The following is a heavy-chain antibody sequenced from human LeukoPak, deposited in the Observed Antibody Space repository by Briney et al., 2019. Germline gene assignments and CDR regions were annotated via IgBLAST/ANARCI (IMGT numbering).Heavy chain of an antibody. V-gene: IGHV3-21*01. J-gene: IGHJ4*02. CDR2: ISSSSSYV. Sequence: GGSLRLSCAASGFTFSSYSMNWVRQAPGKGLEWVSSISSSSSYVYYADSVKGRFTISRDNAKNSLYLQMNSLRAEDTAVYYCARVPRGFLDYWGQGTLVTVSS. CDR1: GFTFSSYS. CDR3: ARVPRGFLDY.